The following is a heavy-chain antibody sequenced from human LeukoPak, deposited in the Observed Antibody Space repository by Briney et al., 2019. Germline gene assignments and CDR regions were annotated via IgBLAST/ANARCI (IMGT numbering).Heavy chain of an antibody. CDR1: GYTFTGHY. V-gene: IGHV1-2*06. Sequence: ASVKVSCKASGYTFTGHYLNWLRQAPGRGLEWMGRINPNSGDTKYADKFLGRVIMTRDTSTSTAYLELNGLRSDDTASYYCARDMWELLSDYYYDCWVQGTLVTVSS. D-gene: IGHD2-15*01. CDR2: INPNSGDT. CDR3: ARDMWELLSDYYYDC. J-gene: IGHJ4*02.